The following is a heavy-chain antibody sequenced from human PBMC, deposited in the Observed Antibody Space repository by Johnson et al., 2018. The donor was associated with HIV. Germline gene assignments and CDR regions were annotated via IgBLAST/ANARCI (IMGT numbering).Heavy chain of an antibody. Sequence: QVQLVESGGGLVPPGGSLRLSCAASGFTFSHYSMHWVRQAPGKGLEWLAVTSNDGGNKYYSDSVKGRFTVSRDNSKNTLYLQMNSLRIEDTAVYYCARDQNIVLMVYAAPGAFDIWGQGTMVTVSS. CDR3: ARDQNIVLMVYAAPGAFDI. CDR2: TSNDGGNK. CDR1: GFTFSHYS. V-gene: IGHV3-30-3*01. J-gene: IGHJ3*02. D-gene: IGHD2-8*01.